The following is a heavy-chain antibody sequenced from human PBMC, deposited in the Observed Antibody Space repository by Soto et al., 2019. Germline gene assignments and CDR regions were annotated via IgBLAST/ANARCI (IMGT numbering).Heavy chain of an antibody. J-gene: IGHJ6*02. CDR1: GFTFSSYS. CDR2: ISSSSSYI. V-gene: IGHV3-21*01. CDR3: ARDLPKQIRYYYYGMDV. Sequence: GGSLRLSCAASGFTFSSYSMNWVRQSPGKGLEWVSSISSSSSYIYYADSVKGRFTISRDNAKNSLYLQMNSLRAEDTAVYYCARDLPKQIRYYYYGMDVWGQGTTVTVSS. D-gene: IGHD3-10*01.